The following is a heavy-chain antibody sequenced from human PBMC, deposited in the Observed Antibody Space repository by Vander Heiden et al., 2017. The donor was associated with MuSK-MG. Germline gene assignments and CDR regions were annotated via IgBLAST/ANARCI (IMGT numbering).Heavy chain of an antibody. CDR2: IIPIFGTA. V-gene: IGHV1-69*06. CDR3: ARVIAGSGYSPPRYYFDY. CDR1: GGTFSSYA. J-gene: IGHJ4*02. Sequence: QVQLVQSGAEVKKPGSSVKVSCTASGGTFSSYAISWVRQAPGQGLEWMGGIIPIFGTANYAQKFQGRVTITADKSTSTAYMELSSLRSEDTAVYYCARVIAGSGYSPPRYYFDYWGQGTLVTVSS. D-gene: IGHD3-9*01.